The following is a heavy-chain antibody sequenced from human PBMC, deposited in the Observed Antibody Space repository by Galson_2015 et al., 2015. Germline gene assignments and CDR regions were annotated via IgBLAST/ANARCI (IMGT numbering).Heavy chain of an antibody. D-gene: IGHD6-13*01. CDR2: FYHDGST. CDR1: EYSISSGYY. Sequence: SETLSLTCSVSEYSISSGYYWGWIRQPPGKGLERIGHFYHDGSTYYNPSLKSRVTISVDTSKNQFSLRLSSLTAADTAVYYCARVNGAAAGPYFDYWGQGALVAVSS. V-gene: IGHV4-38-2*02. CDR3: ARVNGAAAGPYFDY. J-gene: IGHJ4*02.